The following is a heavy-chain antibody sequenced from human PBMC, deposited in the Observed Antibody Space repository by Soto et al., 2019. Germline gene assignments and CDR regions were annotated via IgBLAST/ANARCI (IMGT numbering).Heavy chain of an antibody. D-gene: IGHD3-16*02. CDR3: ARGYDYVWGSHRSSTRFDP. CDR1: GYSVSSNSAA. Sequence: RTLSLTCVISGYSVSSNSAAWYCISPSPSRGLEWLGRTYYRSKWYNYYAVSVKSRITINPDTSKNQFSLKLSSVTAADTAVYYCARGYDYVWGSHRSSTRFDPWGQRTLVTVSS. V-gene: IGHV6-1*01. CDR2: TYYRSKWYN. J-gene: IGHJ5*02.